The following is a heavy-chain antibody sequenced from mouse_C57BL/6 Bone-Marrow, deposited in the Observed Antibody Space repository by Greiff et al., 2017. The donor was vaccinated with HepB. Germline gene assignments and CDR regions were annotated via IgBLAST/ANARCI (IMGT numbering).Heavy chain of an antibody. J-gene: IGHJ2*01. V-gene: IGHV1-5*01. CDR3: TRLLSNTGYYFDY. CDR2: IYPGNSDT. CDR1: GYTFTSYW. D-gene: IGHD2-1*01. Sequence: EVKVVESGTVLARPGASVKMSCKTSGYTFTSYWMHWVKQRPGQGLEWIGAIYPGNSDTSYNQKFKGKAKLTAVTSASTAYMELSSLTNEDSAVYYCTRLLSNTGYYFDYWGQGTTLTVSS.